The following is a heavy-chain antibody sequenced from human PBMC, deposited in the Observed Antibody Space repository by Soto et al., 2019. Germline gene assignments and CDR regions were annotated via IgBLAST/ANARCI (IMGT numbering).Heavy chain of an antibody. CDR1: GFTFSDYY. V-gene: IGHV3-11*05. CDR3: AKDTLSGIDY. J-gene: IGHJ4*02. CDR2: ISSSSSYT. Sequence: GGSLRPSCAASGFTFSDYYMSWIRQAPGKGLEWVSYISSSSSYTNYADSVKGRFTISRDNAKNSLYLQMNRLRAEDTAVYYCAKDTLSGIDYWGQGTLVTVSS.